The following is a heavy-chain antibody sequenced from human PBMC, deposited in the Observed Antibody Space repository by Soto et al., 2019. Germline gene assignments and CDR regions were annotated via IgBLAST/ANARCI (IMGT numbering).Heavy chain of an antibody. V-gene: IGHV4-59*01. CDR1: GASISRYY. J-gene: IGHJ6*02. CDR2: IYYNGNT. CDR3: ARLYGDYVTAYYYYGMDV. Sequence: SETLSLTCTVSGASISRYYWNWSRQSPGKGLEWIGHIYYNGNTKYNPFLESRLTISVDTSKNQFSLELNSVTAADTAVYFCARLYGDYVTAYYYYGMDVWGQGTTVT. D-gene: IGHD4-17*01.